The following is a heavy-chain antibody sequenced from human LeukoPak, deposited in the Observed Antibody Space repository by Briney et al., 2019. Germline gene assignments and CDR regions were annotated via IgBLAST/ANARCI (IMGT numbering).Heavy chain of an antibody. J-gene: IGHJ4*02. CDR2: ISYDGSNK. D-gene: IGHD3-10*01. CDR3: ARGRAANYYIHNYY. CDR1: GFTFSSYG. V-gene: IGHV3-30*03. Sequence: GRSLRLSCAASGFTFSSYGRHWVRQAPGKGLEWVAVISYDGSNKYYADSVKGRFTISRDNAKNTLYLQMNSLRAEDTAVYYCARGRAANYYIHNYYWGEGALVTVSS.